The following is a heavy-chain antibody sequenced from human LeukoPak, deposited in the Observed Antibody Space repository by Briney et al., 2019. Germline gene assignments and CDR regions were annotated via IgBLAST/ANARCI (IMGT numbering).Heavy chain of an antibody. Sequence: GGSLRLSCAASGFTFSSYSMNWVRQAPGKGLEWVSSISSSSSYIYYADSVKGRFTISRDNAKNSLYLQMNSLRAEDTAVYYCARAWLRKPGAFDIWGQGTMVTVSS. V-gene: IGHV3-21*01. CDR3: ARAWLRKPGAFDI. D-gene: IGHD5-18*01. J-gene: IGHJ3*02. CDR1: GFTFSSYS. CDR2: ISSSSSYI.